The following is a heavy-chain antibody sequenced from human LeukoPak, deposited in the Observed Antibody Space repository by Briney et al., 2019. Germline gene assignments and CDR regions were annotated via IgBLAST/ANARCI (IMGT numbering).Heavy chain of an antibody. J-gene: IGHJ1*01. D-gene: IGHD1-7*01. Sequence: ASVKVSCKASGGTFSSYAISWVRQAPGQGLGWMGRIIPILGIANYAQKFQGRVTITADKSTSTAYMELSSLRSEDTAVYYCARDEAPSITGTTFTEHWGQGTLVTVSS. CDR2: IIPILGIA. CDR3: ARDEAPSITGTTFTEH. CDR1: GGTFSSYA. V-gene: IGHV1-69*04.